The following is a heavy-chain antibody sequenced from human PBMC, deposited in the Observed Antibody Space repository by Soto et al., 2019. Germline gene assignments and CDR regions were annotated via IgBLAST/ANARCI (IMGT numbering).Heavy chain of an antibody. J-gene: IGHJ5*02. CDR2: IFNSGST. CDR1: GGSISSYY. Sequence: QVQLQESGPGLVKPSETLSLTCTVSGGSISSYYWSWIRQPPGKGLEWIGYIFNSGSTNYNPSLTSRVTISVDTSKNQFSLKLRSVTAADTAVYYCARQVDWFDPWGQGTLVTVSS. V-gene: IGHV4-59*08. CDR3: ARQVDWFDP.